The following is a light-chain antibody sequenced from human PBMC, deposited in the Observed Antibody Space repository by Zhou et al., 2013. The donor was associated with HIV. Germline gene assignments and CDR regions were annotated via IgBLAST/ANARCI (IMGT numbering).Light chain of an antibody. CDR3: QQSYSSPWT. V-gene: IGKV1-39*01. J-gene: IGKJ1*01. CDR1: QTIINY. CDR2: AAS. Sequence: DIQMTQSPSSLSASVGDRVTITCRASQTIINYLNWYQKKPGKAPNLLIYAASSLQGGVPSRFSGRGSGTDFTLTITSLQPEDFATYYCQQSYSSPWTFGQGTKVEIK.